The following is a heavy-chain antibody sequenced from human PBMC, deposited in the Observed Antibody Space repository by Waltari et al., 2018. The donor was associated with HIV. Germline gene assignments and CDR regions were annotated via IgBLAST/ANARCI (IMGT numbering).Heavy chain of an antibody. V-gene: IGHV4-34*01. CDR2: INHSGTT. Sequence: QEQLQQWGAGLLKPSETLSLTCAVYGGSFSGYYLNWVRQPPGKGLSWIGEINHSGTTNYNPSLKSRVTMSVDTSKRQFSLKLNSVTAADTAVYFCAYSYLTGSTLHPFWGQGTLVTVSS. CDR3: AYSYLTGSTLHPF. D-gene: IGHD3-9*01. CDR1: GGSFSGYY. J-gene: IGHJ4*01.